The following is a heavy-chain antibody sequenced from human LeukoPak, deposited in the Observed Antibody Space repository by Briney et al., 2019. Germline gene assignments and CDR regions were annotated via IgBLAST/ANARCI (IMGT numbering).Heavy chain of an antibody. Sequence: SETLFLTCTVSGGSISSSSYYWGWIRQPPGKGLEWIGSIYYSGSTYYNPSLKSRVTISVDTSKNQFSLKLSSVTAADTAVYYCARTSTSLRYNWNEFDPWGQGTLVTVSS. V-gene: IGHV4-39*01. CDR2: IYYSGST. D-gene: IGHD1-1*01. J-gene: IGHJ5*02. CDR3: ARTSTSLRYNWNEFDP. CDR1: GGSISSSSYY.